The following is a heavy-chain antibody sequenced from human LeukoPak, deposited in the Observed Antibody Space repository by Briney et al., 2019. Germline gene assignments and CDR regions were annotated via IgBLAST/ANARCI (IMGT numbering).Heavy chain of an antibody. Sequence: PGGSLRLSCAASGFTFSSYWMHWVRQVPGKGLVWVSRINTDGTSTTYADSVKGRFTISRDNAKNTLYLQMNSLRAEDTAIYYCARVRAISGTYAFDVWGKGTLVTVSS. CDR1: GFTFSSYW. V-gene: IGHV3-74*03. CDR2: INTDGTST. J-gene: IGHJ3*01. CDR3: ARVRAISGTYAFDV. D-gene: IGHD2-2*01.